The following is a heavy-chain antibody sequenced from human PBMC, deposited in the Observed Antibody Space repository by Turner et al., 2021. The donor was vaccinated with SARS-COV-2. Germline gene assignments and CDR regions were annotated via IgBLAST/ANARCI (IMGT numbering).Heavy chain of an antibody. CDR2: MDPKNGEA. D-gene: IGHD6-13*01. CDR1: GYPFPSLH. CDR3: ARGVAAGFDY. Sequence: QVQLVQSGSEVKEPGASVKVSCKPSGYPFPSLHINWVRQATGQGLEWMGWMDPKNGEAGYGQKFQGRVTVTRDTSVNTAYMEFSNLGSEDTAVYYCARGVAAGFDYWGQGTLVTVSS. V-gene: IGHV1-8*01. J-gene: IGHJ4*02.